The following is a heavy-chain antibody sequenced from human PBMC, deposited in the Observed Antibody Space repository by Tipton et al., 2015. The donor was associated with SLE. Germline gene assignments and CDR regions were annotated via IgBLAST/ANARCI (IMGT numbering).Heavy chain of an antibody. D-gene: IGHD2-2*01. CDR1: GGSISSGGYY. V-gene: IGHV4-31*03. Sequence: TLSLTCTVSGGSISSGGYYWSWIRQHPGKGLEWIGYIYYSGSTYYNPSLKSRVTISVDTSKNQLSLQLSSVTAADTAVYYCARSTDQNWFDPWGQGTLVTVSS. CDR2: IYYSGST. J-gene: IGHJ5*02. CDR3: ARSTDQNWFDP.